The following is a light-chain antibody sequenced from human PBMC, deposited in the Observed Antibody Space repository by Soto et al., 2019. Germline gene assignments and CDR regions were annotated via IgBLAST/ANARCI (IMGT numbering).Light chain of an antibody. CDR1: QNIYSY. CDR2: AAS. CDR3: QQSYSTPLLT. Sequence: DIQMTQSPSSLSASVGDRVTITCRASQNIYSYLNWYHQKPGKAPKLLIYAASSLQSGVPSRFSGSGSGTDFTLTISSLQPEDFATYYCQQSYSTPLLTFGGGTKVEI. V-gene: IGKV1-39*01. J-gene: IGKJ4*01.